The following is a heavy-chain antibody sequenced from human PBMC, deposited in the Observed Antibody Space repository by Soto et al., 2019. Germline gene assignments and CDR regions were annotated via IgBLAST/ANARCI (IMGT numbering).Heavy chain of an antibody. V-gene: IGHV4-39*01. J-gene: IGHJ5*02. D-gene: IGHD3-3*01. CDR3: ARHNYDFWSGQENWFDP. Sequence: SETLSLTCTVSGGSISSSSYYWGWIRQPPGKGLEWIGSIYYSESTYYNPSLKSRVTISVDTSKNQFSLKLSSVTAADTAVYYCARHNYDFWSGQENWFDPWGQGTLVTVSS. CDR1: GGSISSSSYY. CDR2: IYYSEST.